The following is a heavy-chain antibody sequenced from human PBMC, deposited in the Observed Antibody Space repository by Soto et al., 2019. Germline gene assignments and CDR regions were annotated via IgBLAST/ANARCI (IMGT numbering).Heavy chain of an antibody. CDR1: GDTFSSYT. D-gene: IGHD1-20*01. CDR2: INASNGNT. CDR3: ARGITLPTPLDY. V-gene: IGHV1-3*01. Sequence: GASVKVSCTASGDTFSSYTISWVRQAPGQRLEWMGWINASNGNTKYSQKFQGRVTITRDTSASTAYMELSSLRSEDTAVYYCARGITLPTPLDYWGQGTLVTVSS. J-gene: IGHJ4*02.